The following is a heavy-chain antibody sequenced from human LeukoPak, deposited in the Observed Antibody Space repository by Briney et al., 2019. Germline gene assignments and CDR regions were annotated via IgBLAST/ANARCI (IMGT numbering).Heavy chain of an antibody. D-gene: IGHD1-26*01. CDR2: MYHTGSS. J-gene: IGHJ3*02. V-gene: IGHV4-61*08. Sequence: SEALSLTCTVSGGSVDTIDYYWSWIRQPPGKGLEWIGYMYHTGSSIYSPSLKSRLTISVDTSKNQFSLNLSSMTAADTAVYYCAGDQGGSAHRHAFDIWGQGTLVTVSS. CDR3: AGDQGGSAHRHAFDI. CDR1: GGSVDTIDYY.